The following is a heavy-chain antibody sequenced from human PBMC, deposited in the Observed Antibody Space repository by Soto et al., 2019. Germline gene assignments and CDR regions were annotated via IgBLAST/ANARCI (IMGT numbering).Heavy chain of an antibody. D-gene: IGHD6-6*01. CDR2: TYYWSKWYN. CDR1: GDNFSSNTIA. V-gene: IGHV6-1*01. Sequence: SQTLSLTCAISGDNFSSNTIAWNWIRQSPSRGLEWLGRTYYWSKWYNDYAVSVKSRITINADTSKNQFSLQLDSVTPEDTAVYYCARHLNITARPSEFDYWGQGTLVTFSS. CDR3: ARHLNITARPSEFDY. J-gene: IGHJ4*02.